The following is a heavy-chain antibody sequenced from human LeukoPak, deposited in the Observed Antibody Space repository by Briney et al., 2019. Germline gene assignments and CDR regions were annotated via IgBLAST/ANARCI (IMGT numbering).Heavy chain of an antibody. CDR2: ISAYNGNT. V-gene: IGHV1-18*01. J-gene: IGHJ4*02. Sequence: ASVKVSCKASGGTFSSYGISWVRQAPGQGLEWMGWISAYNGNTNYAQKLQGRVTMTTDTSTSTAYMELRSLRSDDTAVYYCARDSSPVYYYDSSGYLDYWGQGTLVTVSS. D-gene: IGHD3-22*01. CDR3: ARDSSPVYYYDSSGYLDY. CDR1: GGTFSSYG.